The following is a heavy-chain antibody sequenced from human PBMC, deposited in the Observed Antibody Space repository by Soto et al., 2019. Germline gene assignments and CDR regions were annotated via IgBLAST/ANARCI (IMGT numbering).Heavy chain of an antibody. V-gene: IGHV4-30-2*01. CDR1: GGSISSGGFS. Sequence: QLQLQESGAGLVKPSQTLSLTCAVSGGSISSGGFSWSWIRQPPGKGLEWIGYIFPSGSTYYNPSLQSRVTISVDTSKNQFSLKMSSVAAADTAVYYCAREAGSGSADWYFNLWGRGTLVTVSS. J-gene: IGHJ2*01. D-gene: IGHD1-26*01. CDR3: AREAGSGSADWYFNL. CDR2: IFPSGST.